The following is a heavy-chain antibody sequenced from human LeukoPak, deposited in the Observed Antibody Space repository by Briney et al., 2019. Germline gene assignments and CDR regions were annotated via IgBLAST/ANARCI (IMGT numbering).Heavy chain of an antibody. CDR1: GGTFSSYA. D-gene: IGHD6-6*01. V-gene: IGHV1-69*05. CDR3: ARSRRGYSSSYAFDI. CDR2: IIPIFDTA. Sequence: SVKVSCKASGGTFSSYAISWVRQAPGQGLEWMGRIIPIFDTANYAQKFQGRVTITTDESTSTAYMELSSLRSEDTAVYYCARSRRGYSSSYAFDIWGQGTMVTVSS. J-gene: IGHJ3*02.